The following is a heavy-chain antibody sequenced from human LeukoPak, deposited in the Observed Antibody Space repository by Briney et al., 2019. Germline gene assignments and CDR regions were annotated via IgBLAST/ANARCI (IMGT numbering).Heavy chain of an antibody. J-gene: IGHJ5*02. V-gene: IGHV1-18*01. CDR1: GYTFTSYG. CDR2: ISAYNGDT. D-gene: IGHD3/OR15-3a*01. Sequence: GASVKVSFKASGYTFTSYGISWVRQAPGQGLEWMGWISAYNGDTNYAQKLQGRVTMTTDTSTSTAYMELRSLRSDDTAVYYCARGYGRDWSNWFDPWGQGTLVTVSS. CDR3: ARGYGRDWSNWFDP.